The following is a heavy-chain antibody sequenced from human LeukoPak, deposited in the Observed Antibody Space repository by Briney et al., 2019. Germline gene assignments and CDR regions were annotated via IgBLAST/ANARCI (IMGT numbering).Heavy chain of an antibody. D-gene: IGHD1-26*01. CDR1: GNTFTSYY. J-gene: IGHJ4*02. CDR2: INPSGGST. Sequence: ASVKVSCKASGNTFTSYYMHWVRQAPGQGLEWMGIINPSGGSTGYAQKFQGRVTMTRDTSTSTVYMELSSLRSDDTAVYYCARGGRAQQWELRAFDYWGQGTLVTVSS. CDR3: ARGGRAQQWELRAFDY. V-gene: IGHV1-46*01.